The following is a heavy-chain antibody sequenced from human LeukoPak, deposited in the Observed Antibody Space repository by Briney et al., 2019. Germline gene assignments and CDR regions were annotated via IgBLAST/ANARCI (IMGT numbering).Heavy chain of an antibody. CDR3: ARWYSSGWYWFDP. CDR1: GYSISSGYY. V-gene: IGHV4-38-2*01. D-gene: IGHD6-19*01. Sequence: PSETLSLTCAVSGYSISSGYYWGWIRQPPGKGLEWIGSIYHSGSTYYNPSLKGRVTISVDTSKNQFSLKLSSVTAADTAVYYCARWYSSGWYWFDPWGQGTLVTVSS. J-gene: IGHJ5*02. CDR2: IYHSGST.